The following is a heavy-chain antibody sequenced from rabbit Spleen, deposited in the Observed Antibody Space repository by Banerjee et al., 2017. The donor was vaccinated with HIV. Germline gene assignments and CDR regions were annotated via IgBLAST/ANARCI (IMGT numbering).Heavy chain of an antibody. CDR2: IYTGISTNT. CDR1: GVSFSGNSY. CDR3: ARDLAGVIGWNFNL. J-gene: IGHJ4*01. Sequence: QSLEESGGDLVKPGASLTLTCIASGVSFSGNSYMCWVRQAPGKGLEWIACIYTGISTNTYYANWAKGRFTISKTSSTTVTLQLNSLTAADTATYFCARDLAGVIGWNFNLWGPGTLVTVS. V-gene: IGHV1S40*01. D-gene: IGHD4-1*01.